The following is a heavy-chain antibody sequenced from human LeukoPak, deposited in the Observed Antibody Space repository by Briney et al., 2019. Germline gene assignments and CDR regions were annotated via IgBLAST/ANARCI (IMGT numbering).Heavy chain of an antibody. J-gene: IGHJ4*02. CDR3: ARDRDSSGWFDY. V-gene: IGHV3-33*01. CDR1: GFTFSSYG. D-gene: IGHD6-19*01. CDR2: IWYDGSNK. Sequence: EGSLRLSCAASGFTFSSYGMHWVRQAPGKGLEWVAVIWYDGSNKYYADSVKGRFTISRDNSKNTLYLQMNSLRAEDTAVYYCARDRDSSGWFDYWGQGTLVTVSS.